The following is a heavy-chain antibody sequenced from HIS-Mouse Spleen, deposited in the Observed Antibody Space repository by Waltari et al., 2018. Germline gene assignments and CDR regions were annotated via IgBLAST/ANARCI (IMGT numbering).Heavy chain of an antibody. CDR3: AKASSGWLDY. J-gene: IGHJ4*02. CDR1: VFTFSSYG. Sequence: QVQLVESGGGVVQPGRSLRLSCAASVFTFSSYGMHWVRQAPGKGLEWVAVISYDGSNKDYAESVKGRFTISRDNSKNTLYLQMNSLRAEDTAVYYCAKASSGWLDYWGQGTLVTVSS. D-gene: IGHD6-19*01. V-gene: IGHV3-30*18. CDR2: ISYDGSNK.